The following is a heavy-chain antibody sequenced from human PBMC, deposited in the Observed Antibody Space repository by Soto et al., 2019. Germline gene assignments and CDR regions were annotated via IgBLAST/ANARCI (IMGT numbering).Heavy chain of an antibody. CDR1: GASFSSYY. V-gene: IGHV4-59*01. CDR3: ARGMAGISDY. CDR2: IYNSGGT. D-gene: IGHD6-19*01. J-gene: IGHJ4*02. Sequence: PSETLSLTCSVSGASFSSYYWSWIRQSPGKRLEWIGYIYNSGGTNYDPSLKSRVTISVDTSKNHFSLKLSSVTAADTAVYYCARGMAGISDYWGQGIQVTASS.